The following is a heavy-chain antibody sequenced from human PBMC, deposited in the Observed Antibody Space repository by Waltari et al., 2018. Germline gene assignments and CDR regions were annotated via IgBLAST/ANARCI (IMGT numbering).Heavy chain of an antibody. D-gene: IGHD6-19*01. Sequence: EVQLVESGGGLVRPGGSLSISCAASGFPLRSFWMNWVRQTPGKGLELVAGIKQDGSEKYYADSVKGRFTISRDNAKNSLYLQMNSLRAEDTAVYYCATSGWYCFDYWGQGTLVTVSS. J-gene: IGHJ4*02. V-gene: IGHV3-7*01. CDR3: ATSGWYCFDY. CDR2: IKQDGSEK. CDR1: GFPLRSFW.